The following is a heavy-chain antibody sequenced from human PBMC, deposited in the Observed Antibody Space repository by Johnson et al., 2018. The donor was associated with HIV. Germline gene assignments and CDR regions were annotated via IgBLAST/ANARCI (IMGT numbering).Heavy chain of an antibody. V-gene: IGHV3-30*02. CDR1: GSTFSSFG. D-gene: IGHD6-19*01. CDR3: AKGGSGTTRIRAQKGAFDI. J-gene: IGHJ3*02. Sequence: QVQLVESGGGVVQPGGSLRLSCAASGSTFSSFGMHWVRQAPCMGLEGVAFIRYDGSNQYFSASVKGRFPSSRDNSKNTLYLQMNSLRAEDTAVYYCAKGGSGTTRIRAQKGAFDIWGQGTMVTVSS. CDR2: IRYDGSNQ.